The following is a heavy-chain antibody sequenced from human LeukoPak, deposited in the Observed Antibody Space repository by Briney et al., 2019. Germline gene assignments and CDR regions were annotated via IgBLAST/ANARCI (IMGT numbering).Heavy chain of an antibody. Sequence: GGSLRLSCAASGFTFSDYYMTWVRQAPGKGLEWVAVISSDGSDKYYADSVKGRFTISRDVSKNTLFLQMNSLTAEDTAVYFCARDYGDYRGGFDYWGQGTLVTVSS. CDR1: GFTFSDYY. CDR2: ISSDGSDK. V-gene: IGHV3-30*03. D-gene: IGHD4-17*01. CDR3: ARDYGDYRGGFDY. J-gene: IGHJ4*02.